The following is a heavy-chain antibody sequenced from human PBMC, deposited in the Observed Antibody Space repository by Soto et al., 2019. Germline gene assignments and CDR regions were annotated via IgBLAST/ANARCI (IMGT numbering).Heavy chain of an antibody. D-gene: IGHD3-16*02. J-gene: IGHJ4*02. V-gene: IGHV3-30*18. CDR3: AKDRGVVIWGSYRIDY. CDR2: ISYDGSNK. CDR1: GFTFSSYG. Sequence: GGSLRLSCAASGFTFSSYGMHWVRQAPGKGLEWVAVISYDGSNKYYADSVKGRFTISRDNSKNTLYLQMNSLRAEDTAVYYCAKDRGVVIWGSYRIDYWGQGTLVTVSS.